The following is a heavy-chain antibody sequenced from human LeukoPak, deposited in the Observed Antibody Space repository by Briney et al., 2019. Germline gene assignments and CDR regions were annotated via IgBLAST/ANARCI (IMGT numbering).Heavy chain of an antibody. J-gene: IGHJ4*02. CDR3: ATYHDTSGYSHFDY. CDR2: IKSKTDGGTT. D-gene: IGHD3-22*01. Sequence: GSLRLSCAASGFTFNNVWMTWVRQAPGKGLEWVGRIKSKTDGGTTDYAAPVKGRFTISRDDSKNTLYLQMSSLKTEDTAVYYCATYHDTSGYSHFDYWGQGTLVTVSS. V-gene: IGHV3-15*01. CDR1: GFTFNNVW.